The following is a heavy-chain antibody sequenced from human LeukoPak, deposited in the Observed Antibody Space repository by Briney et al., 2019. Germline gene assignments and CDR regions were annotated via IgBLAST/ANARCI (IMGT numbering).Heavy chain of an antibody. CDR2: IYYSGST. V-gene: IGHV4-30-4*08. Sequence: SETLSLTFTVSGGSISSGDYYWSWIRQPPGKGLEWIGYIYYSGSTYYNPSLKSRVTISVDTSKNQFSLKLSSVTAADTAVYYCASGIAAAAPFDYWGQGTLVTVSS. D-gene: IGHD6-13*01. CDR3: ASGIAAAAPFDY. J-gene: IGHJ4*02. CDR1: GGSISSGDYY.